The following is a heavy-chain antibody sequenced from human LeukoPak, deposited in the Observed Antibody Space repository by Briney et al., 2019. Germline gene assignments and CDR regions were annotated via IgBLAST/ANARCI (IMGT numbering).Heavy chain of an antibody. V-gene: IGHV5-51*01. Sequence: GESLKISCKGSGYSFTSYWIGWVRQMPGKGLEWMGIIYPGDSDTRYSPSFQGQASFSADKSISTAYLQWSSLRASDTAMYYCARCPSRYCSGGSCYLDAFDLWGQGTMVTVSS. D-gene: IGHD2-15*01. J-gene: IGHJ3*01. CDR2: IYPGDSDT. CDR1: GYSFTSYW. CDR3: ARCPSRYCSGGSCYLDAFDL.